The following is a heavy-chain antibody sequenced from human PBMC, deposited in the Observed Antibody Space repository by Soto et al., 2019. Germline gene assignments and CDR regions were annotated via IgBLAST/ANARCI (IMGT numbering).Heavy chain of an antibody. CDR3: AREYYDILTGYYHTLNY. Sequence: ASVKVSCKASGYTFTSYAMHWVRQAPGQRLERIGWINAGNGNTKYSQKFQGRVTITRDTSASTAYMELSSLRSEDTAVYYCAREYYDILTGYYHTLNYWGQGTLVTVSS. V-gene: IGHV1-3*01. CDR2: INAGNGNT. D-gene: IGHD3-9*01. J-gene: IGHJ4*02. CDR1: GYTFTSYA.